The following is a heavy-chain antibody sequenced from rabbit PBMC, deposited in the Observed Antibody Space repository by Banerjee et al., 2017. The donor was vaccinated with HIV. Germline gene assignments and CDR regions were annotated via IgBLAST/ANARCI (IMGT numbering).Heavy chain of an antibody. Sequence: QEQLEESGGDLVKPEGSLTLTCTASGFSFSSIYWICWVRQAPGKGLEWIACIYGGSSDATSYASWAKGRFTISKSSSTTVTLQMTSLTAADTATYFCARSDYTYDYMDLWGPGTLVTVS. J-gene: IGHJ6*01. V-gene: IGHV1S45*01. CDR2: IYGGSSDAT. CDR3: ARSDYTYDYMDL. D-gene: IGHD6-1*01. CDR1: GFSFSSIYW.